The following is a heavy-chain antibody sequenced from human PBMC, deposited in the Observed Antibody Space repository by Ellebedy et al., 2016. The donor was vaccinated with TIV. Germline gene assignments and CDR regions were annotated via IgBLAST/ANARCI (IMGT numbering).Heavy chain of an antibody. J-gene: IGHJ5*02. CDR3: TKDVAPGGLYS. CDR2: IIWNTGRT. CDR1: GFTSHDHG. V-gene: IGHV3-9*02. Sequence: PGGSLRLSCAVSGFTSHDHGMHWVRQAPGKGLEWVSGIIWNTGRTGYADSVKGRFTISRDNAKNSLSLQMNSLRVEDTALYYCTKDVAPGGLYSWGQGTRVTVSS. D-gene: IGHD1-26*01.